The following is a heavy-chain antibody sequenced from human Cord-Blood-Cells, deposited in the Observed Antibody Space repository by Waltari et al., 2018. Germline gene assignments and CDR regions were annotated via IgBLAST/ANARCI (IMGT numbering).Heavy chain of an antibody. J-gene: IGHJ6*03. V-gene: IGHV4-59*01. CDR2: IYYSGST. CDR3: ARSYSSSWYYYYYMDV. D-gene: IGHD6-13*01. Sequence: QVQLQESGPGLVKPSETLSLTCTVSGGSISSYYWSWIRQPPGKGLEWIGYIYYSGSTNYNPALKSRVTISVDTSKNQFSLKLSSVTAADTAVYYCARSYSSSWYYYYYMDVWGKGTTVTVSS. CDR1: GGSISSYY.